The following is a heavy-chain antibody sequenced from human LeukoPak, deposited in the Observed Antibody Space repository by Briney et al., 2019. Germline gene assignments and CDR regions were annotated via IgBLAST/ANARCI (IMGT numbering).Heavy chain of an antibody. CDR2: ICAYNGNT. D-gene: IGHD1/OR15-1a*01. CDR1: GYTFTSYG. V-gene: IGHV1-18*01. J-gene: IGHJ5*02. CDR3: ARNNWNRNWFDP. Sequence: ASVKVSCKASGYTFTSYGISWVRQAPGQRLEWMGWICAYNGNTNYAQKLQGRVTMTTDTSTSTAYMELRSLRSDDTAVYYCARNNWNRNWFDPRGQGTLVTVSS.